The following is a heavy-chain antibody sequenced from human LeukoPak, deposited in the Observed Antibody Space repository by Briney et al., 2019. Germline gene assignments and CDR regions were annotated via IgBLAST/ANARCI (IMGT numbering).Heavy chain of an antibody. Sequence: GGTLRLSCAASGFTFSSYGMSWVRQAPGKGLEWVSYISSSGSTINYADSVKGRFTISRDNAKNSLYLQMNSLRVEDTAAYYCARDLAYYDILTGPRNYMDVWGKGTTVTISS. V-gene: IGHV3-48*04. D-gene: IGHD3-9*01. CDR3: ARDLAYYDILTGPRNYMDV. CDR2: ISSSGSTI. CDR1: GFTFSSYG. J-gene: IGHJ6*03.